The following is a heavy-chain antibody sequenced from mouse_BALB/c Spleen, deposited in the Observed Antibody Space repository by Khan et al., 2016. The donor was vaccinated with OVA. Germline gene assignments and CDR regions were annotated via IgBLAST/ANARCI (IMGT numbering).Heavy chain of an antibody. CDR2: INPSTGYT. D-gene: IGHD1-1*02. CDR1: GYTFINYW. CDR3: GRSRLRWYFDY. V-gene: IGHV1-7*01. J-gene: IGHJ3*01. Sequence: QVQLQQSGAELAKPGASVKMSCKASGYTFINYWILWVKQRPGQGLEWIGYINPSTGYTEYNQNFKDKATLTADKSSSTAYMQLSSLTSEASAVYYGGRSRLRWYFDYWGQGTLRTVSA.